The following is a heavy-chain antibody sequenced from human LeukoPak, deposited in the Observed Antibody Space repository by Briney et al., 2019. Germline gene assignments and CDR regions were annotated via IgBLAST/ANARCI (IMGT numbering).Heavy chain of an antibody. CDR3: ARDCSSTSCYRSPSARDFDY. V-gene: IGHV3-48*01. J-gene: IGHJ4*02. CDR1: GFTFSSYS. Sequence: GGSLRLSCAASGFTFSSYSMNWVRQAPGKGLEWVSYISSSSSTIYYADSVKGRFTISRDNAKNSLYLQMNSLRAEDTAVYYCARDCSSTSCYRSPSARDFDYWGQGTLVTVSS. CDR2: ISSSSSTI. D-gene: IGHD2-2*01.